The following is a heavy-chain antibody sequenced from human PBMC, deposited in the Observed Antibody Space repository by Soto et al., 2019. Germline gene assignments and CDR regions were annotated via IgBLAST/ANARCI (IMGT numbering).Heavy chain of an antibody. Sequence: PGGSLRLSCLAYGFTFNNYGIHWVRQAPGKGLEWVAVISSDGNTQYYADSVKGRFTISRDNSKNTLYLQMDSLRPEDAAVYYCAKEVAVAGDFDYWGHGTLVTVSS. V-gene: IGHV3-30*18. D-gene: IGHD6-19*01. CDR3: AKEVAVAGDFDY. CDR2: ISSDGNTQ. CDR1: GFTFNNYG. J-gene: IGHJ4*01.